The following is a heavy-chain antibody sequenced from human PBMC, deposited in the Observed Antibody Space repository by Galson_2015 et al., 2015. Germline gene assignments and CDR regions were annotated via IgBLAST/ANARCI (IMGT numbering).Heavy chain of an antibody. CDR1: GDSVSSHSAA. V-gene: IGHV6-1*01. J-gene: IGHJ6*02. CDR2: TDYRSKWYN. CDR3: AREFYGMDV. Sequence: CAIYGDSVSSHSAAWNWIRRSPSKGLEWLGRTDYRSKWYNDYAVSVKSRITINPDTSKNQFSLLLNSVTPEDTAVYYCAREFYGMDVWGQGTTVTVSS.